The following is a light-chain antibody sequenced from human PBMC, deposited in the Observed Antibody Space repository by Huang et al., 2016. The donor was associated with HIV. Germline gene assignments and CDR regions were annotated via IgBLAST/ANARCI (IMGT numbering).Light chain of an antibody. CDR1: QDIGNY. CDR3: QQRFNGVT. Sequence: IVLTQSPATLSWYPGERVTLSCKASQDIGNYLAWYQQKLGQAPRLLIYDASNRATGIPVRFSGSGSGTDFTLSISSLESDDFAVYFCQQRFNGVTFGGGTKVEV. V-gene: IGKV3-11*01. CDR2: DAS. J-gene: IGKJ4*01.